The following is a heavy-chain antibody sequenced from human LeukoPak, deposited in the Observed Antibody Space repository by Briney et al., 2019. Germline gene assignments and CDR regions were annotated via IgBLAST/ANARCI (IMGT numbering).Heavy chain of an antibody. D-gene: IGHD2-15*01. Sequence: GGSLRLSCAASGFTFSSYEMNWVRQAPGKGLEWVSYISSSGSTIYYADSVKGRFTISRDNAKNSLYLQMNSLRAEDTAVYYCARLVVAATRPSNWFDPWGQGTPVTVSS. CDR3: ARLVVAATRPSNWFDP. J-gene: IGHJ5*02. CDR1: GFTFSSYE. CDR2: ISSSGSTI. V-gene: IGHV3-48*03.